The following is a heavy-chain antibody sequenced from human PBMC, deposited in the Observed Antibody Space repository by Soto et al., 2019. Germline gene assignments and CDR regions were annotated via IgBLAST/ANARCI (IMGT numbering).Heavy chain of an antibody. CDR1: GGSICGYY. J-gene: IGHJ6*03. V-gene: IGHV4-34*01. D-gene: IGHD2-15*01. CDR3: ARGIGHCSGGSCYRHYYYYMDV. CDR2: INHSGST. Sequence: SETLSLTCAVYGGSICGYYWRWMRQPPGEGLEWIGEINHSGSTTYNPSLKSRVTISVDTSKNQFSLKLSSVTAADTAVYYCARGIGHCSGGSCYRHYYYYMDVWGKGTTVTVSS.